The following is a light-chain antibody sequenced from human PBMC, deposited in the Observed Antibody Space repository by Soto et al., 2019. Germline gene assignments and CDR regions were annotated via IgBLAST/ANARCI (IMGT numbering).Light chain of an antibody. Sequence: DIQMTQSPSSLSASVGDRVTITCRASEGIRNFLLWYQQKPGKVPKLLIYSASTLQSGVPSRFSGSASGTDFTLTISRLQPEDFATYYCQHYNCVPITFGGGNKVEIK. V-gene: IGKV1-27*01. CDR3: QHYNCVPIT. CDR2: SAS. J-gene: IGKJ4*01. CDR1: EGIRNF.